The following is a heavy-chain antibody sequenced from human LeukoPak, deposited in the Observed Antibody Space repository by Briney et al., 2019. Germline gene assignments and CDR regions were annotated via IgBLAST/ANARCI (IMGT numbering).Heavy chain of an antibody. D-gene: IGHD1-1*01. CDR1: GFTFSSIA. CDR3: AKGQELDDGVFDA. CDR2: IRSNGGTT. Sequence: GGSLRLSCAASGFTFSSIAMTWVRQAPGKGLEWVSTIRSNGGTTYNAESVKGRFTIPRDNSKNTVYLELNSLRVEDTAIYYCAKGQELDDGVFDAWGQGTLVTVSS. J-gene: IGHJ4*02. V-gene: IGHV3-23*01.